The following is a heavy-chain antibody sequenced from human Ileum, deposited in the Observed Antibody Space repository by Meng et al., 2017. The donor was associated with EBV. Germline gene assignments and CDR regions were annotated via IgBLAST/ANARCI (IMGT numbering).Heavy chain of an antibody. V-gene: IGHV4-28*01. CDR2: IYYSGST. CDR1: GYSISSTNW. CDR3: ARNVPGTSAYYD. Sequence: QVQLRESGPGLVKPSDTLSLTCAVSGYSISSTNWWGWIRQPPGKGLEWIGYIYYSGSTSYNPSLKSRVTMSVDTSKNQFSLNLNSVTAVDTAVYYCARNVPGTSAYYDWGQGTLVTASS. D-gene: IGHD3-22*01. J-gene: IGHJ4*02.